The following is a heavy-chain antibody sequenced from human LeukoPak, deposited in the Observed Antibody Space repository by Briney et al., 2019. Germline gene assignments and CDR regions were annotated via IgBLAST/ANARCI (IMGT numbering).Heavy chain of an antibody. CDR1: GGSISSYY. CDR2: IYYSGST. V-gene: IGHV4-59*01. D-gene: IGHD6-6*01. CDR3: ASGGSLSYSSSPLDFDY. Sequence: PSETLSLTCTVSGGSISSYYWSWIRQPPGKGLEWIGYIYYSGSTNYNPSLKSRVTISVDTSKNQFSLKLSPVTAADTAVYYCASGGSLSYSSSPLDFDYWGQGTLVTVSS. J-gene: IGHJ4*02.